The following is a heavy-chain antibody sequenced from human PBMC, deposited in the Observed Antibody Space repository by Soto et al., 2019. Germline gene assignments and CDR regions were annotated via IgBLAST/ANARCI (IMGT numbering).Heavy chain of an antibody. J-gene: IGHJ5*02. V-gene: IGHV3-33*01. CDR3: ARDHCSGGSCYRWFDP. CDR1: GFTFSSYG. CDR2: IWYDGSNK. D-gene: IGHD2-15*01. Sequence: GGSLRLSCAASGFTFSSYGMHWVRQAPGKGLEWVAVIWYDGSNKYYADSVKGRFTISRDNSKNTLYLQMNSLRAEDTAVYYRARDHCSGGSCYRWFDPWGQGTLVTVSS.